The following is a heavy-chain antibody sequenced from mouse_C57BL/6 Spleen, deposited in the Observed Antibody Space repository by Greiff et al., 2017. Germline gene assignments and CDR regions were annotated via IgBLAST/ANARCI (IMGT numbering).Heavy chain of an antibody. V-gene: IGHV5-17*01. Sequence: DVKLVESGGGLVKPGGSLKLSCAASGFTFSDYGMHWVRQAPEKGLEWVAYISSGSSTIYYADTVKGRFTISRDNAKNTLFLQMTSLRSEDTAMYYCAKYYYAMDYWGQGTSVTVSS. J-gene: IGHJ4*01. CDR1: GFTFSDYG. CDR3: AKYYYAMDY. CDR2: ISSGSSTI. D-gene: IGHD5-1-1*01.